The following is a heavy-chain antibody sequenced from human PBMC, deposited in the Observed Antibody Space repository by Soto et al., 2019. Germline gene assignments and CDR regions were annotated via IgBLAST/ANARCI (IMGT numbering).Heavy chain of an antibody. CDR3: AKDPKCCTIGSHFLDNWFDP. V-gene: IGHV3-30*18. CDR1: GFTFSNYG. J-gene: IGHJ5*02. Sequence: LRLSCAASGFTFSNYGMHWVRQTPGKGLEWVAVISYDGSHQFYTDSVKGRFTISRDNSKNTPYLQMNSLKTEDTAMYYCAKDPKCCTIGSHFLDNWFDPWGQGTLVTVSS. CDR2: ISYDGSHQ. D-gene: IGHD2-8*01.